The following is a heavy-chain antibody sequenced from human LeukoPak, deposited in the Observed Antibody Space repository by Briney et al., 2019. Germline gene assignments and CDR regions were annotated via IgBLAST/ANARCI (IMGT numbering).Heavy chain of an antibody. V-gene: IGHV4-30-2*01. Sequence: KTSETLSLTCAVSGGSISSGGYSWSWIRQPPGKGLEWIGYIYHSGSTYYNPSLKSRVTISVDRSKNQFSPKLSSVTAADTAVYYCARGGYDSSGYYYFDYWGQGTLVTVSS. D-gene: IGHD3-22*01. CDR2: IYHSGST. CDR3: ARGGYDSSGYYYFDY. CDR1: GGSISSGGYS. J-gene: IGHJ4*02.